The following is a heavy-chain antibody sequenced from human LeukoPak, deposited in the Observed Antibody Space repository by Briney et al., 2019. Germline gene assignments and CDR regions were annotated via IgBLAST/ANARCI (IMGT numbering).Heavy chain of an antibody. D-gene: IGHD3-22*01. V-gene: IGHV3-30*18. CDR2: ISYDGSDQ. CDR3: AKDRSVVARTVYYYDGMDV. Sequence: GESLRLSCAASGFTFSSYGMHWVRQAPGKGLEWVTVISYDGSDQYHADSVKGRFTISRDNSKNTLYLQMNSLRAEDTAVYYCAKDRSVVARTVYYYDGMDVWGQGTTVTV. CDR1: GFTFSSYG. J-gene: IGHJ6*02.